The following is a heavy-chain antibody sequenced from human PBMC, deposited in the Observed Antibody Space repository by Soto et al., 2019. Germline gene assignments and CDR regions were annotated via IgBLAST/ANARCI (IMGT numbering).Heavy chain of an antibody. J-gene: IGHJ3*02. CDR2: INPATGAA. V-gene: IGHV1-2*02. D-gene: IGHD3-3*01. CDR1: GYPVTAYY. Sequence: QLHLVQSGAVVKKPGASVTVSCSASGYPVTAYYMHWVRQAPGRGLEWMGGINPATGAAKYTQTFRGRVTMTGDTSTSTVFMELSGRTSEDTAVFSCARGGGVGVAGSAAFDMWGQGTLVTVSS. CDR3: ARGGGVGVAGSAAFDM.